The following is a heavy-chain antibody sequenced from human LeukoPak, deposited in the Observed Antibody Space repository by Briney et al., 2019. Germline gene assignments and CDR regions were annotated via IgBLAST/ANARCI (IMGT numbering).Heavy chain of an antibody. D-gene: IGHD1-1*01. CDR1: GDSVSSNSAA. V-gene: IGHV6-1*01. CDR2: TYYRSKWYN. J-gene: IGHJ4*02. CDR3: ARFAPNTSGTTSRTANFDY. Sequence: SQTLSLTCAISGDSVSSNSAAWNWIRQSPSRGLEWLGRTYYRSKWYNDYAVSVKSRITINPDTSKNQFSLQLNSVPPEDTAVYYCARFAPNTSGTTSRTANFDYWGQGTLVTVSS.